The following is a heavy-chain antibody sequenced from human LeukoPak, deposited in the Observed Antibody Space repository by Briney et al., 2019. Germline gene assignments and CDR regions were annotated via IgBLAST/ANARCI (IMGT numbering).Heavy chain of an antibody. CDR2: INWNGGST. V-gene: IGHV3-20*04. J-gene: IGHJ4*02. D-gene: IGHD6-13*01. CDR1: GFTFNRYG. CDR3: ARGRVSAATAPGDY. Sequence: GGSLRLSCAASGFTFNRYGMSWARQAPGKGLEWVSGINWNGGSTGYADSVKGRFTISRDNAKNSLYLQMNSLRAEDTALYYCARGRVSAATAPGDYWGQGTLVTVSS.